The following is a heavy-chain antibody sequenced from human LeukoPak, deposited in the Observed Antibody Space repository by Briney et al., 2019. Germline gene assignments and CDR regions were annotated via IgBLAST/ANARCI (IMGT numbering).Heavy chain of an antibody. CDR1: GGSISSGGYY. D-gene: IGHD3-16*01. V-gene: IGHV4-30-2*01. CDR3: ARQGGLEDLPPFDP. J-gene: IGHJ5*02. CDR2: IYHSGST. Sequence: SETLSLTCTVSGGSISSGGYYWSWIRQPPGKGLEWIGYIYHSGSTYYNPSLKSRVTISVDRSKNQFSLKLSSVTAADTAVYYCARQGGLEDLPPFDPWGQGTLVTVSS.